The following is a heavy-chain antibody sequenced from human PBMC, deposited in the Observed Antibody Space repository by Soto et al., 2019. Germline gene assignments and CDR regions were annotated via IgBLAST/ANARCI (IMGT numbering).Heavy chain of an antibody. CDR3: ARGNGYDSSLLDY. J-gene: IGHJ4*02. CDR1: GFTFSSYG. CDR2: ISYDGRNE. V-gene: IGHV3-30*03. D-gene: IGHD3-22*01. Sequence: PGGSLRLSCAASGFTFSSYGMHWVRQAPGKGLEWVAVISYDGRNEYYPDFVKGRFTISRDNSKNTLYLQMNSLRIEDTAVYYCARGNGYDSSLLDYSGQGTLVTVSS.